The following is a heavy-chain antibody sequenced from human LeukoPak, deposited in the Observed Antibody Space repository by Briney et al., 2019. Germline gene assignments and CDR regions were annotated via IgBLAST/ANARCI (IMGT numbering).Heavy chain of an antibody. CDR1: GFTFSSYA. J-gene: IGHJ4*02. V-gene: IGHV3-23*01. CDR3: AKDLRGYSYGYGY. D-gene: IGHD5-18*01. Sequence: GESLRLSCAASGFTFSSYAMSWVRQAPGKGLEWVSAISGSGGSTYYADSGKGRFTISRDNSKNTLYLQMNSLRAEDTGVYYCAKDLRGYSYGYGYWGQGTLVTVSS. CDR2: ISGSGGST.